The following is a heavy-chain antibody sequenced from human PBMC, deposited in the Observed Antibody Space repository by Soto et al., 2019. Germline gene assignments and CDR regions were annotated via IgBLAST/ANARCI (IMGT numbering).Heavy chain of an antibody. CDR2: RYYSGGT. CDR1: GGSSNSGGYY. V-gene: IGHV4-31*03. Sequence: PSETLSLTCTVSGGSSNSGGYYWTWIRQHPGKGLEWIGYRYYSGGTYYNPSLQSRVTISLDTSKTQFSLKLNSVTVADTAVYFCARVRSSAGTLRPRPALFDFDTWGQGKQVSVSS. J-gene: IGHJ4*02. D-gene: IGHD6-13*01. CDR3: ARVRSSAGTLRPRPALFDFDT.